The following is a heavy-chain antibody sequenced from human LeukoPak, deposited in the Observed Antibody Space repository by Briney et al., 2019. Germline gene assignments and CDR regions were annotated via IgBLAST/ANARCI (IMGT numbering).Heavy chain of an antibody. CDR3: ARARNWNYFTWFDP. CDR1: GYTFTGYY. Sequence: GASVKVSCKASGYTFTGYYMHWVRQAPGRGLEWMGWINPNSGGTNYAQKFQGRVTMTRDTSISTAYMELSRLRSDDTAVYYCARARNWNYFTWFDPWGQGTLVTVSS. J-gene: IGHJ5*02. V-gene: IGHV1-2*02. D-gene: IGHD1-7*01. CDR2: INPNSGGT.